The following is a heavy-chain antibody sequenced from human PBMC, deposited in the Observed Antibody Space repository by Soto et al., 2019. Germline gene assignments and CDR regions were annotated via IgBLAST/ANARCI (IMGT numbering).Heavy chain of an antibody. J-gene: IGHJ6*02. CDR1: GLSLSSYV. CDR2: ISYDGSNK. V-gene: IGHV3-30-3*01. Sequence: QVQLVESGGGVVQPGRSLRLSCAASGLSLSSYVMHWVRQAPGKGLEWVSGISYDGSNKYHADSLMGRFTISRDNSNNTLDLQMNSLRAEDTAVYYCVAGDYYYALDVWGQGTTVTVSS. CDR3: VAGDYYYALDV.